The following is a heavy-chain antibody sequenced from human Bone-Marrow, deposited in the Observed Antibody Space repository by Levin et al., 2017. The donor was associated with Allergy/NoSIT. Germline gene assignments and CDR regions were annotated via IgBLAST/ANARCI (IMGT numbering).Heavy chain of an antibody. D-gene: IGHD6-19*01. J-gene: IGHJ4*02. CDR2: INTNTGNP. CDR3: ARVEIVGGYSSGWSDY. V-gene: IGHV7-4-1*02. CDR1: GYTFTSYA. Sequence: GASVKVSCKASGYTFTSYAMNWVRQAPGQGLEWMGWINTNTGNPTYAQGFTGRFVFSLDTSVSTAYLQISSLKAEDTAVYYCARVEIVGGYSSGWSDYWGQGTLVTVSS.